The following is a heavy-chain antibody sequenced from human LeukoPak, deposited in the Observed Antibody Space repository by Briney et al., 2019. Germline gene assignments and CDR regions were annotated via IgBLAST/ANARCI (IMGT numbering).Heavy chain of an antibody. CDR3: ATFYYDSSGYPSPFDY. V-gene: IGHV5-51*01. Sequence: GESLKISCKGSGYSFTSYWIGWVRQMPGKGLEWMGIIYPDDSDTRYSPSFQGQVTISADKSNSTAYLQWSSLKASDTAMYYCATFYYDSSGYPSPFDYWGQGTLVTVSS. D-gene: IGHD3-22*01. J-gene: IGHJ4*02. CDR1: GYSFTSYW. CDR2: IYPDDSDT.